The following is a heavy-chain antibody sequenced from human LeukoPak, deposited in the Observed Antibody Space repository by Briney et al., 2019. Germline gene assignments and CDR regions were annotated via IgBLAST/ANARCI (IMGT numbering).Heavy chain of an antibody. D-gene: IGHD3-10*01. Sequence: GGSLRLSCAASGFTFSSYDMSWVRQAPGKGLEWVSAISGSGGSTYYADSVKGRFTISRDNSKNTLYLQMNSLRAEDTAVYYCAKDKKRFGELNWFDPWGQGTLVTVSS. CDR1: GFTFSSYD. CDR3: AKDKKRFGELNWFDP. J-gene: IGHJ5*02. V-gene: IGHV3-23*01. CDR2: ISGSGGST.